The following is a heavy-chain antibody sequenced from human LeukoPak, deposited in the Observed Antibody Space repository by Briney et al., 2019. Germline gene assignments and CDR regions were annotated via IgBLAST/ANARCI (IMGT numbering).Heavy chain of an antibody. CDR1: GGSISSGSYY. D-gene: IGHD3-10*01. CDR3: ARTWLGYYGMTS. J-gene: IGHJ6*04. CDR2: IYTSGST. Sequence: SQTLSLTCTVSGGSISSGSYYWSWIRQPAGKGLEWIGRIYTSGSTNYNPSLKSRVTISVDTSKNQFSLKLSSVTAADTAVYYCARTWLGYYGMTSGAKGPRSPSPQ. V-gene: IGHV4-61*02.